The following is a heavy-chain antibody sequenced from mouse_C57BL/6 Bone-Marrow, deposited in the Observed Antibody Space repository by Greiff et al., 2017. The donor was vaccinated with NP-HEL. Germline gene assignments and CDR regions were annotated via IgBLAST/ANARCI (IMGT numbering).Heavy chain of an antibody. D-gene: IGHD2-4*01. V-gene: IGHV1-53*01. CDR1: GYTFTSYW. Sequence: QVQLKQPGTELVKPGASVKLSCKASGYTFTSYWMHWVKQRPGQGLEWIGNINPSNGGTNYNEKFKSKATLTVDKSSSTAYMQLSSLTSEDSAVYYCARQGNDYPYYFDYWGQGTTLTVSS. J-gene: IGHJ2*01. CDR3: ARQGNDYPYYFDY. CDR2: INPSNGGT.